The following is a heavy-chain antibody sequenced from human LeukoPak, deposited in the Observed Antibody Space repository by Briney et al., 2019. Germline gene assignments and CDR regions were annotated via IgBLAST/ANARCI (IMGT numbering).Heavy chain of an antibody. J-gene: IGHJ3*02. CDR1: GFTFGSYA. CDR3: ARDEVGYCSSTSCSKGAFDI. V-gene: IGHV3-23*01. CDR2: ISGSGGNT. Sequence: PTGGSLRLSCAASGFTFGSYAMSWVRQAPGKGLEWVSTISGSGGNTYYADSVKGRFTISRDNSKNTLYLQMNSLRAEDTAVYYCARDEVGYCSSTSCSKGAFDIWGQGTMVAVSS. D-gene: IGHD2-2*03.